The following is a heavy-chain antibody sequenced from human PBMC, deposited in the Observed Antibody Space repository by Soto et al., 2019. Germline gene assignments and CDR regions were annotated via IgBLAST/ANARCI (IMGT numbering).Heavy chain of an antibody. D-gene: IGHD6-19*01. V-gene: IGHV1-46*01. CDR2: FNPNNGKT. CDR3: ARDVYTAGWYDKYAPSNNSFGP. J-gene: IGHJ5*02. Sequence: QEQLVQSGAEVKKPGASVKVSCKASGYTFSNYCLHWVRQAPGQGLEWMGIFNPNNGKTLYAQKFEGRVTMTTDTSTNTVYMELSSLRSEDTAIYYCARDVYTAGWYDKYAPSNNSFGPWGQGTLVTASS. CDR1: GYTFSNYC.